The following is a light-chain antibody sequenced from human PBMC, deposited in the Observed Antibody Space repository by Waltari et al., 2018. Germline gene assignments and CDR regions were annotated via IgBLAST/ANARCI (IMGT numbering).Light chain of an antibody. Sequence: ENVLTQSPGTLSLSPGERATLSCRASQSVNSNYLAWYQQRFGQAPRLLIYGASRRATGIPDRFSGSGSVTDFTLTINRLEPDDFVVYYCQQYGSSPFTFGQGTRLEIK. V-gene: IGKV3-20*01. J-gene: IGKJ5*01. CDR3: QQYGSSPFT. CDR1: QSVNSNY. CDR2: GAS.